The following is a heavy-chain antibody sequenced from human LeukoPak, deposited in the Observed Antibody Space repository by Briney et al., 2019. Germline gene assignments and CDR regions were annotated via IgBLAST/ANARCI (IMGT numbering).Heavy chain of an antibody. V-gene: IGHV3-74*01. CDR3: ARDPFDILTDPYFDY. D-gene: IGHD3-9*01. CDR1: GFTFNFYW. CDR2: INSDGSST. J-gene: IGHJ4*02. Sequence: GGSLRLSCAASGFTFNFYWMHWVRQAPGKGLLCVSRINSDGSSTSYADSVKGRFTISRDNAKNTLYLQMKCRRAEDTAVYYCARDPFDILTDPYFDYWGQGTLVTVSS.